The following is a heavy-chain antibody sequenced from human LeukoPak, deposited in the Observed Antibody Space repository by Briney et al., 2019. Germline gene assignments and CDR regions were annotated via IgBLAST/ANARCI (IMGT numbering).Heavy chain of an antibody. CDR2: ISGSGGST. CDR1: GFTFSNYA. V-gene: IGHV3-23*01. D-gene: IGHD2-2*01. J-gene: IGHJ4*02. CDR3: AKGPSRIVYYFDY. Sequence: GGSLRLSCAASGFTFSNYAMSWVRQAPGKGLEWVSGISGSGGSTYYGDSMKGRFTISRDNSEKTLYLQMDSLRAEDTAVYYCAKGPSRIVYYFDYWGQGILVTVSS.